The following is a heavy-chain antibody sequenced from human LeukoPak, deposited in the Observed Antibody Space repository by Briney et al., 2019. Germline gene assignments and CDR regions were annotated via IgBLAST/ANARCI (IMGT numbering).Heavy chain of an antibody. CDR3: ARVEVGGDYSKFDY. CDR1: GFSFSSYW. Sequence: GGSLRLSRAASGFSFSSYWLHWVRQAPGKGLVWVSRINEDAKTINYADSVKGRFTISRDNAKNTVSLQMNSLRAEDTAVYYCARVEVGGDYSKFDYWGQGTLVTVSS. V-gene: IGHV3-74*01. CDR2: INEDAKTI. J-gene: IGHJ4*02. D-gene: IGHD2-21*02.